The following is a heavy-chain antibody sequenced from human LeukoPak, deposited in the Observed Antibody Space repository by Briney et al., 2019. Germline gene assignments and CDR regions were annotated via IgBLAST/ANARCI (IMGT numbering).Heavy chain of an antibody. CDR3: ARSGYCSGGSCEYYFDY. J-gene: IGHJ4*02. Sequence: ASVKASCKASGGTFSSYAISWVRQAPGQGLEWMGGIIPIFGTANYAQKFQGRVTITTDESTSTAYMELSSLRSEDTAVYYCARSGYCSGGSCEYYFDYWGQGTLVTVSS. V-gene: IGHV1-69*05. CDR1: GGTFSSYA. CDR2: IIPIFGTA. D-gene: IGHD2-15*01.